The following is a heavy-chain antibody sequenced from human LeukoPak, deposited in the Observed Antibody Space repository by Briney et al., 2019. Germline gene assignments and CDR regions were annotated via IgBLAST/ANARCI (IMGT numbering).Heavy chain of an antibody. CDR2: IYYSGST. CDR1: GGSISSYY. J-gene: IGHJ5*02. D-gene: IGHD3-22*01. V-gene: IGHV4-59*01. CDR3: ARSREGWLGLNWFDP. Sequence: PSETLSLTCTVSGGSISSYYWSWIRQPPGKGLEWIGYIYYSGSTNYNPSLKSRVTISVDTSKNQFSLKLSSVTAADTAVYYCARSREGWLGLNWFDPWGQGTLVTVSS.